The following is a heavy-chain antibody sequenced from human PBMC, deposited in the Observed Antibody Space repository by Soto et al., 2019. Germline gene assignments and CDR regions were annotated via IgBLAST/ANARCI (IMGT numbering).Heavy chain of an antibody. Sequence: PGGSLRLSCAASGFTFDDYAMHWVRQAPGKGLEWVSGISWNSGSIGYADSVKGRFTISRDNAKNSLYLQMSSLRVEDTALYYCAKDYYYDSSGYKDYWGQGTLVTVSS. CDR2: ISWNSGSI. CDR1: GFTFDDYA. V-gene: IGHV3-9*01. CDR3: AKDYYYDSSGYKDY. J-gene: IGHJ4*02. D-gene: IGHD3-22*01.